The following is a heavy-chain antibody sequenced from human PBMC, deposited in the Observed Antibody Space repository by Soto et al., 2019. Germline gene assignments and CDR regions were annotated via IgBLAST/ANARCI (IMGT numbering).Heavy chain of an antibody. CDR1: GYTFTSYA. V-gene: IGHV1-3*01. CDR2: INAGNGNT. J-gene: IGHJ4*02. Sequence: ASVKVSCKASGYTFTSYAMHWVRQAPGQRLEWMGWINAGNGNTKYSQKFQGRVTITRDTSASTAYMELSSLRSEDTAVYYCAKDVSRLAADYYFDYWGQGTLVTSPQ. CDR3: AKDVSRLAADYYFDY. D-gene: IGHD3-16*01.